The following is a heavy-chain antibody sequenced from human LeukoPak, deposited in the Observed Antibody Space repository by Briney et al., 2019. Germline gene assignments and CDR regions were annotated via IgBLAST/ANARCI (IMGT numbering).Heavy chain of an antibody. CDR2: ISSSSSTI. CDR3: AKDLPYSSLLTGYYIGSYFDY. Sequence: GGSLRLSCAASGFTFSSYSMNWVRQAPGEGLEWVSYISSSSSTIYYADSVKGRFTISRDNSKNTLYLQMNSLRAEDTAVYYCAKDLPYSSLLTGYYIGSYFDYWGQGTLVTVSS. CDR1: GFTFSSYS. J-gene: IGHJ4*02. D-gene: IGHD3-9*01. V-gene: IGHV3-48*01.